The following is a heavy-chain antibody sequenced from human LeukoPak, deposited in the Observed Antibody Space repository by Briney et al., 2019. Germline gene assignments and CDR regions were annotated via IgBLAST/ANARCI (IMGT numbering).Heavy chain of an antibody. V-gene: IGHV4-39*01. CDR1: GGSISSSSYY. CDR3: ARLGVTAAGPQDY. Sequence: SETLSLTCTVSGGSISSSSYYWGWIRQPPGRGLEWIGSIYYSGSTYYNPSLKSRVTISVDTSKNQFSLKLGSVTAADTAAYYCARLGVTAAGPQDYWGQGTLVTVSS. J-gene: IGHJ4*02. CDR2: IYYSGST. D-gene: IGHD2-21*02.